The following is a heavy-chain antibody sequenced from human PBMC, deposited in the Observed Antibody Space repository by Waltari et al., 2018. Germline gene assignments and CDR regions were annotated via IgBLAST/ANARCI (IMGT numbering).Heavy chain of an antibody. D-gene: IGHD3-3*01. CDR2: IYYSGST. CDR3: ARVSGLGVLEWLNMDV. Sequence: QVQLQESGPGLVKPSQPLSPTCPVSGGPISSGGYYWSWIRQHPGKGLEWIGYIYYSGSTYYNPSVKGRVTISVDTAKNQFSLKLSSVTAADTAVYYCARVSGLGVLEWLNMDVWGKGTTVTVSS. J-gene: IGHJ6*03. V-gene: IGHV4-31*03. CDR1: GGPISSGGYY.